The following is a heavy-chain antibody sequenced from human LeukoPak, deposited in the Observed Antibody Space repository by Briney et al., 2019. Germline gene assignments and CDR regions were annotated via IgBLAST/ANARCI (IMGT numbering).Heavy chain of an antibody. V-gene: IGHV5-51*01. J-gene: IGHJ4*02. Sequence: GESLKISCKASGYRFTEFWIAWVRRTPGKGLEWMGIIYPGDSDVRYSPPFQGQVTISADKSISTAYLQWSSLKASDTAMYYCARHFFHSRKQQADYWGQGTLVTVSS. CDR2: IYPGDSDV. CDR3: ARHFFHSRKQQADY. CDR1: GYRFTEFW. D-gene: IGHD6-13*01.